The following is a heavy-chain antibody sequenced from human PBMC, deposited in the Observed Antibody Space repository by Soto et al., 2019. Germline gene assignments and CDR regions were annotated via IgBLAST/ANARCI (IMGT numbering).Heavy chain of an antibody. D-gene: IGHD2-21*01. CDR3: VRGRDSGLYYFDS. J-gene: IGHJ4*02. Sequence: GGSLRLSCAASGFTFGIYDMHWVRQATGKGLEWVSTINNAGDTYSPGSVKGRFTFSRENAKNSLYLQMNSLRVDDTAVYFCVRGRDSGLYYFDSWGQGTLVTVSS. V-gene: IGHV3-13*01. CDR2: INNAGDT. CDR1: GFTFGIYD.